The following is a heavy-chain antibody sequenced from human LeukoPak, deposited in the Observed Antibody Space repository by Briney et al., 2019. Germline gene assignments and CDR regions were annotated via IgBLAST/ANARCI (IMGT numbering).Heavy chain of an antibody. J-gene: IGHJ4*02. V-gene: IGHV1-69*13. CDR1: GGTFSSYA. CDR2: IIPIFGTA. CDR3: ARAHRGLDVFDY. D-gene: IGHD1-1*01. Sequence: GASVKVSCKASGGTFSSYAISWVRQAPGQGLEWMGGIIPIFGTANYAQKFQGRVTITADESTSTAYMELSSLRSEDMAVYYCARAHRGLDVFDYWGQGTLVTVSS.